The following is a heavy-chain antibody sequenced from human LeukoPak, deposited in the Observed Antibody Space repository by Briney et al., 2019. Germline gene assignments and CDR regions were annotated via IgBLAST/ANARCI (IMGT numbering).Heavy chain of an antibody. CDR2: ISWDGGST. J-gene: IGHJ4*02. Sequence: PGGSLRLSCAASGFTFDDYTMHWVRQAPGKGLEWVSLISWDGGSTYYADSVKGRFTISRDNSKNSLYLQMNSLRTEDTALYYCAKELVERSAYRYFDYWGQGTLVTVSS. D-gene: IGHD1-1*01. CDR1: GFTFDDYT. CDR3: AKELVERSAYRYFDY. V-gene: IGHV3-43*01.